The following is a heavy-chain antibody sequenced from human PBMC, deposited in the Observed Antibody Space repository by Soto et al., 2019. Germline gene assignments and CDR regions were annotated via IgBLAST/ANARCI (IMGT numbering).Heavy chain of an antibody. V-gene: IGHV3-23*01. Sequence: EVQVLESGGGLVQPGGSLRLSCEGSGFTVSSHAMTWIRQAPGKGPEWVSTITADGGTYYADSVKGRFAMSRDTSESPLYFQMNSLGAEEAAAYYCAPHVSCSGGSCQYDAFAIRGQGTMVTVSS. CDR1: GFTVSSHA. CDR3: APHVSCSGGSCQYDAFAI. J-gene: IGHJ3*02. CDR2: ITADGGT. D-gene: IGHD2-15*01.